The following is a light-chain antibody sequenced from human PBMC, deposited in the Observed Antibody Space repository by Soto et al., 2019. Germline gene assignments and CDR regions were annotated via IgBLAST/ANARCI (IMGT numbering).Light chain of an antibody. CDR3: QQYGSSPWT. Sequence: EIVLTQSPGTLSLSPGERATLSCRASQSVSSNYLAWYQQKPGQAPRPLIYGASSRATGIPDRFSGSGAGTGFTLTIRRLGSEDFAVYYCQQYGSSPWTFGQGTKVEI. J-gene: IGKJ1*01. V-gene: IGKV3-20*01. CDR2: GAS. CDR1: QSVSSNY.